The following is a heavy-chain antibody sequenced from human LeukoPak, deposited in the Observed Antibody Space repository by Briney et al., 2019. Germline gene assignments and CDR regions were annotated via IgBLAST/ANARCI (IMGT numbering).Heavy chain of an antibody. V-gene: IGHV3-9*01. CDR3: AKAPYGSGSYHWFDP. J-gene: IGHJ5*02. Sequence: GGSLRLSCAASGFTFDDYAMHWVRQAPGKGLEWVSGISWNSGSIGYADSVKGRFTISRDNAKNSLYLQMNSLRAEDTALYYCAKAPYGSGSYHWFDPWGQGTLVTVSS. CDR1: GFTFDDYA. D-gene: IGHD3-10*01. CDR2: ISWNSGSI.